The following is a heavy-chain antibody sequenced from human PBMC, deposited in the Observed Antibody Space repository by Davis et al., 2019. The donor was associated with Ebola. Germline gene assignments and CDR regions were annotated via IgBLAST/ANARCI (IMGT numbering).Heavy chain of an antibody. CDR1: GFTFSSYA. CDR2: IYSGGST. Sequence: GESLKISCAASGFTFSSYAMSWVRQAPGKGLEWVSVIYSGGSTYYADSVKGRFTISRDNSKNTLYLQMNSLRAEDTAVYYCARDFYMDVWGKGTTVTVSS. V-gene: IGHV3-53*01. J-gene: IGHJ6*03. CDR3: ARDFYMDV.